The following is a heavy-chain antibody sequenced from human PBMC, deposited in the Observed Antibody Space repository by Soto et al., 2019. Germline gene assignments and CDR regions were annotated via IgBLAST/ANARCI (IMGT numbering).Heavy chain of an antibody. D-gene: IGHD3-3*01. CDR1: GGTFSSYT. J-gene: IGHJ4*02. CDR3: ARGLEWPDD. CDR2: IIPLFGTA. Sequence: QVQLVQSGAEVKKPGSSVKVSCRASGGTFSSYTFTWVRQAPGQGLEWMGGIIPLFGTANYAQKFQGRVTITADESTSTAYMDLSRLSSHDTAVYYCARGLEWPDDWGQGTLVSVSS. V-gene: IGHV1-69*12.